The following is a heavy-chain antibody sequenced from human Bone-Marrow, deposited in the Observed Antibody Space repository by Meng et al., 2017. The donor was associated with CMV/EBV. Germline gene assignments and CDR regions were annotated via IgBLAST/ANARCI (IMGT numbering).Heavy chain of an antibody. CDR2: IKEDGSEK. CDR1: GFTFSSYW. Sequence: GESLKISCAASGFTFSSYWMSWVRQAPGKGLEWVANIKEDGSEKFYVVSVRGRFTISRDNAKNSLYLQMNSLRAEDTAVYYCARDPYYYDSSGYLPGWFDPWGQGTLVTVSS. CDR3: ARDPYYYDSSGYLPGWFDP. J-gene: IGHJ5*02. V-gene: IGHV3-7*01. D-gene: IGHD3-22*01.